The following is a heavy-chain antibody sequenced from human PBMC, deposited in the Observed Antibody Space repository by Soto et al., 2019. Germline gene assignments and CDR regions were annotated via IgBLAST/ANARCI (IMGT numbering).Heavy chain of an antibody. CDR3: ARGGWTLFDY. V-gene: IGHV4-59*01. J-gene: IGHJ4*02. Sequence: QVQLQESGPGLVKPSETLSLTCTVSGGSISSYYWSWIRQPPGKGLEWIGYIYYSGSTNYNPSLXRXVXIXXDTAKNQFSLKLSSVTAADTAVYYCARGGWTLFDYWGQGTLVTVSS. D-gene: IGHD6-19*01. CDR1: GGSISSYY. CDR2: IYYSGST.